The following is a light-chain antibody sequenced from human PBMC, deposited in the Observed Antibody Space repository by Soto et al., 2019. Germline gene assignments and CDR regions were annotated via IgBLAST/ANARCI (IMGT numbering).Light chain of an antibody. CDR3: CSYAGSNPFV. J-gene: IGLJ1*01. CDR2: EGS. V-gene: IGLV2-23*03. Sequence: SVLDPPASLVGSPGPAITISFPGNSSVVGSYNLVSWYQPHPGKAPKPMIYEGSKRPSGVSNRFSGSKSGNTASLTISGLQAEDVADYYCCSYAGSNPFVFGTGTKVTVL. CDR1: SSVVGSYNL.